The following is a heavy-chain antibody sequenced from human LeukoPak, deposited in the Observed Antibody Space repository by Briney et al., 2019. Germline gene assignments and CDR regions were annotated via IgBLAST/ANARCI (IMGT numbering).Heavy chain of an antibody. Sequence: PSETLSLTCAVYGGSITGYYWSWIRQTPGRGLEWVGEIHYTGATSYNPSLKSRATISTDTSKNQFSLRLSFVTAADTAVYYCARGNILTGYCFDFWGQGALVTVSS. CDR3: ARGNILTGYCFDF. CDR2: IHYTGAT. CDR1: GGSITGYY. V-gene: IGHV4-34*01. D-gene: IGHD3-9*01. J-gene: IGHJ4*02.